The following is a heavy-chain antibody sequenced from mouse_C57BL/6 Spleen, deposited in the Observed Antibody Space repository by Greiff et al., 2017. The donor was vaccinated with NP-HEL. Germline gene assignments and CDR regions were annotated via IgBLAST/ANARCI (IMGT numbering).Heavy chain of an antibody. CDR3: ARSDYDYDLDFDY. CDR2: IYPGDGDT. J-gene: IGHJ2*01. D-gene: IGHD2-4*01. V-gene: IGHV1-80*01. CDR1: GYAFSSYW. Sequence: VQLQQSGAELVKPGASVKISCKASGYAFSSYWMNWVKQRPGKGLEWIGQIYPGDGDTNYNGKFKGKATLTADKSSSTAYMQLSSLTSEDSAVYFCARSDYDYDLDFDYWGQGTTLTVSS.